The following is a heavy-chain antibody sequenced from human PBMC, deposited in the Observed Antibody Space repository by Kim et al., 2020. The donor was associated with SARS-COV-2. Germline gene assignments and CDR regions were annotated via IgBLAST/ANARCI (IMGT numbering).Heavy chain of an antibody. CDR3: ARQSGYYYYYYGMDV. CDR1: GGSISSYY. J-gene: IGHJ6*02. Sequence: SETLSLTCTVSGGSISSYYWSWIRQPPGKGLEWIGYIYYSGSTNYNPSLKSRVTITVNTSKNHFPLKLSSVTAADTAVYYCARQSGYYYYYYGMDVWGQG. V-gene: IGHV4-59*13. CDR2: IYYSGST.